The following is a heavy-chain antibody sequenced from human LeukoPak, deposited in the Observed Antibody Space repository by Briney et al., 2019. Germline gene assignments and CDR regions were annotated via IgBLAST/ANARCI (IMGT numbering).Heavy chain of an antibody. Sequence: ASVKVSCKASGYTFTSYDINWVRQATGQGLEWMGWMNPNSGNAGYAQKFQGRVTMTRNTSISTAYMELSSLRSEDTAVYYCARSITNYYYYGMDVWGQGTTVTVSS. CDR3: ARSITNYYYYGMDV. CDR2: MNPNSGNA. D-gene: IGHD1-1*01. CDR1: GYTFTSYD. J-gene: IGHJ6*02. V-gene: IGHV1-8*01.